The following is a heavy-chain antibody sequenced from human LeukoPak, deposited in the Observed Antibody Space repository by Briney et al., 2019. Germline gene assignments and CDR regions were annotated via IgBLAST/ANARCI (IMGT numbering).Heavy chain of an antibody. CDR2: IHNSGTS. Sequence: SETLSLTCTVSDDSISDYYRGWIRQPPGKGLEWIGYIHNSGTSTYNLSLKSRVTISVDTSKNQFSLKLSSVTAADTAVYYCARDKADSSGWYRGGGGVFDYWGQGTLVTVSS. CDR3: ARDKADSSGWYRGGGGVFDY. V-gene: IGHV4-59*01. CDR1: DDSISDYY. J-gene: IGHJ4*02. D-gene: IGHD6-19*01.